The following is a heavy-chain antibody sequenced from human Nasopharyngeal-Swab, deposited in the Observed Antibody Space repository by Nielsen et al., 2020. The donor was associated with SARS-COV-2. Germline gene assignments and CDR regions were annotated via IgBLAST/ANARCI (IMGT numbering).Heavy chain of an antibody. D-gene: IGHD2-21*02. J-gene: IGHJ4*02. CDR3: ARERVTDKYFDY. CDR1: GGSISSYY. V-gene: IGHV4-59*01. Sequence: SATLSLTCTVSGGSISSYYWSWIRQPPGKGLEWIGYIYYSRSTNYNPSLKSRVTISVDTSKNQFSLKLSSVTAADTAVYYCARERVTDKYFDYWGQGTLVTVSS. CDR2: IYYSRST.